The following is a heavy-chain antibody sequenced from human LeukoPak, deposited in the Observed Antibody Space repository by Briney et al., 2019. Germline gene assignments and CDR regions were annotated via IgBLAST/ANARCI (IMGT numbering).Heavy chain of an antibody. Sequence: GGSLRLSCAASGFTFSSYSMNWVRQAPGKGLEWVSYISSSSSTIYYADSVKGRFTISRDNAKNSLYLQMNSLRAEDTAVYYCARGCAAIFGVVIDDAFDIWGQGTMVTVSS. CDR3: ARGCAAIFGVVIDDAFDI. CDR2: ISSSSSTI. CDR1: GFTFSSYS. J-gene: IGHJ3*02. V-gene: IGHV3-48*01. D-gene: IGHD3-3*01.